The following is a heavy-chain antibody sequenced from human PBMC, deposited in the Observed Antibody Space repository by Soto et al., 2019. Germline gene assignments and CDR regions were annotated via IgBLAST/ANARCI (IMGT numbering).Heavy chain of an antibody. V-gene: IGHV1-69*13. CDR1: GGTFSSYA. D-gene: IGHD3-22*01. CDR3: ARDSRYYYDSSGYGPYAFDI. J-gene: IGHJ3*02. CDR2: IIPIFGTA. Sequence: PSVKVSCKASGGTFSSYAISWVRQAPGQGLEWMGGIIPIFGTANYAQKFQGRVTITADESTSTAYMELSSLRSEDTAVYYCARDSRYYYDSSGYGPYAFDIWGQGTMVTVSS.